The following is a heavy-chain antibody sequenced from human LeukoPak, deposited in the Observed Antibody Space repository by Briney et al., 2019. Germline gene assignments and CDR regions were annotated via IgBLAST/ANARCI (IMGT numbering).Heavy chain of an antibody. J-gene: IGHJ4*02. CDR2: INHSGST. V-gene: IGHV4-34*01. CDR3: ARGPRYYYDSSGYYRPLDY. D-gene: IGHD3-22*01. Sequence: PSETLSLTCAVYGGSFSGYYWSWIRQPPGKGLEWIGGINHSGSTNYNPSLKSRVTISVDTSKNQFSLKLSSVTAADTAVYCCARGPRYYYDSSGYYRPLDYWGQGTLVTVSS. CDR1: GGSFSGYY.